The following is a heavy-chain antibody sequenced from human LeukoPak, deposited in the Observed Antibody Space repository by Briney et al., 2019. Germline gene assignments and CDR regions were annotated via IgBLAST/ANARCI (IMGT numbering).Heavy chain of an antibody. CDR2: ISGSGGST. CDR1: GFIFSTYA. J-gene: IGHJ4*02. V-gene: IGHV3-23*01. Sequence: PGGSLRLSCAISGFIFSTYALSWARQAPGKGLEWASSISGSGGSTHHADSVKGRFTISRDSSKNTLYLQMNSLRAEDTAIYYCARVIRAAPGKGYFDYWGQGTLVTVSS. CDR3: ARVIRAAPGKGYFDY. D-gene: IGHD6-13*01.